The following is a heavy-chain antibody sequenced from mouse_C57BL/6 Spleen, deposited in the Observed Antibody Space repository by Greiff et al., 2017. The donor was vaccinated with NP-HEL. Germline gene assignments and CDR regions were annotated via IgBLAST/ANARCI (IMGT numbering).Heavy chain of an antibody. CDR3: AIITTVVATNWYFDV. CDR1: GYTFTTYP. J-gene: IGHJ1*03. CDR2: FHPYNDDT. V-gene: IGHV1-47*01. D-gene: IGHD1-1*01. Sequence: VHLVESGAELVKPGASVKMSCKASGYTFTTYPIEWMKQNHGKSLEWIGNFHPYNDDTKYNEKFKGKATLTVEKSSSTVYLELSRLTSDDSAVYYCAIITTVVATNWYFDVWGTGTTVTVSS.